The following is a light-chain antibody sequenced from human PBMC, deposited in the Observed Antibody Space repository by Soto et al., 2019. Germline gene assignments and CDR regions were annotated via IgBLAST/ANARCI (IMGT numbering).Light chain of an antibody. CDR2: KAS. Sequence: DIPVTQSPSTPSPSVRDRGTITYPASQSISNWLAWYQQKPGKAPKLLIYKASSLESGVPPRFSGSGSGTEFTLTISSLQTDDFATYYCQQYNTYPLTFGGGTKVDIK. CDR1: QSISNW. CDR3: QQYNTYPLT. J-gene: IGKJ4*01. V-gene: IGKV1-5*03.